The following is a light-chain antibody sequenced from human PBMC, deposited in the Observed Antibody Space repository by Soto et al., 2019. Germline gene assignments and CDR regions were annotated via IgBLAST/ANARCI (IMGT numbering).Light chain of an antibody. CDR1: QTISSW. CDR3: QHYNSYSEA. V-gene: IGKV1-5*03. Sequence: DIQMTQSPSTLSGSVGDRVTITCRASQTISSWLAWYQQKPGKAPKLLIYKASTLKSGVPSRFSGSGSGTEFTLTISSLQPDDFATYYCQHYNSYSEAFGQWPKVHI. J-gene: IGKJ1*01. CDR2: KAS.